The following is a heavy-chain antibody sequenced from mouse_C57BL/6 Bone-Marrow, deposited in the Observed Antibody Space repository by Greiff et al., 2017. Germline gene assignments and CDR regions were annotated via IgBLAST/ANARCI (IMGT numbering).Heavy chain of an antibody. V-gene: IGHV1-55*01. D-gene: IGHD2-5*01. Sequence: QVHVKQPGAELVKPGASGKMSCKASGYTFTSYWITWVKQRPGQGLEWIGDIYPGSGSTNYNEKFKSKATLTVDTSSSTAYMQLSSLTSEDSAVYYCARPYYSNYWYFDVWGTGTTVTVSS. J-gene: IGHJ1*03. CDR3: ARPYYSNYWYFDV. CDR1: GYTFTSYW. CDR2: IYPGSGST.